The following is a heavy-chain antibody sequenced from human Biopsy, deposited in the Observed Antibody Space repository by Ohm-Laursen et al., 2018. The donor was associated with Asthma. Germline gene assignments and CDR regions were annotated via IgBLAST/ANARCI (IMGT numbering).Heavy chain of an antibody. CDR1: GDSITSGGCC. J-gene: IGHJ5*01. D-gene: IGHD1-1*01. CDR2: IHHSGTS. CDR3: ARHWSGNGWHDIYNWFDP. V-gene: IGHV4-31*03. Sequence: SQTLSLTCTVSGDSITSGGCCWNWIRQHPGKGLEWIGYIHHSGTSYFNPSLKSRVSFSRDTSKNQFSLRLRSVTAADTAVYFCARHWSGNGWHDIYNWFDPWGQGTQVTASS.